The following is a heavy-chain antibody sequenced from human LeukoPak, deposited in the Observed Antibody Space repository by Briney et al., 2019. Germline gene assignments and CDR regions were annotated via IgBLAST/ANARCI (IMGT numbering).Heavy chain of an antibody. CDR1: GGSISSYY. V-gene: IGHV4-4*07. CDR2: IYYSGST. Sequence: PSETLSLTCTVSGGSISSYYWSWLRQPAGKGLEWIGSIYYSGSTYYNPSLKSRVTISVDTSKNQFSLKLSSVTAADTAVYYCARDYCSSTSCYHYWGQGTLVTVSS. J-gene: IGHJ4*02. CDR3: ARDYCSSTSCYHY. D-gene: IGHD2-2*01.